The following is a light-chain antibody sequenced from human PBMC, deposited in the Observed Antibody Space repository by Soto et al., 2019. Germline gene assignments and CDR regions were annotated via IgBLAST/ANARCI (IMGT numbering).Light chain of an antibody. V-gene: IGKV1-6*01. Sequence: IQLTQSPSTLSASIGDRVTITCRASRGISKSLAWYQQKPGKAPKFLIYAASNLQSGVPARFSGSGSGTDFTLTISSLQPEDFATYYCLQKYFYPFTFGPGTKVDIK. CDR3: LQKYFYPFT. J-gene: IGKJ3*01. CDR2: AAS. CDR1: RGISKS.